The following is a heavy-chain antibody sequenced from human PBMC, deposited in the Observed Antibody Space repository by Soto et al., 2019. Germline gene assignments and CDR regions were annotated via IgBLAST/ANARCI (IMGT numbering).Heavy chain of an antibody. CDR1: GFTFTRYS. J-gene: IGHJ4*02. CDR2: ISSTTNYI. Sequence: PGGSLRLSCAASGFTFTRYSMNWVRQAPGKGLEWVPSISSTTNYIYYGDSMKGRFTISRDNAKNSLYLEMNSLRAEDTAVYYCARESEDLTSNFDYWGQGXLVTVYS. CDR3: ARESEDLTSNFDY. V-gene: IGHV3-21*06.